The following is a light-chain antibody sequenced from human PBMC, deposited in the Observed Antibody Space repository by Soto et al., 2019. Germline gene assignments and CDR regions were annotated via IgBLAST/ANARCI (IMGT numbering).Light chain of an antibody. CDR2: DAS. J-gene: IGKJ5*01. Sequence: EIVLTQSPATLSLSPGERATLSCRASQSVSSYLAWYQQKPGQAPRLLIYDASNRATGIPARFSGSGSGTDCTLTISSLEPEDFAVYYCQQRSNWPRFTVGQGTRLEIK. CDR3: QQRSNWPRFT. CDR1: QSVSSY. V-gene: IGKV3-11*01.